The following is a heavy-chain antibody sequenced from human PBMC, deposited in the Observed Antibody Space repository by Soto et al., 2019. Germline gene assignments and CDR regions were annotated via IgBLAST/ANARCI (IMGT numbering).Heavy chain of an antibody. Sequence: ASVKVSCKASGYTFTSYGISWVRQAPGQGLDWMGWISAYNGNTNYAQKLQGRVTMTTDTSTSTAYMELRSLRSDATAVYYCARDNSRTFPAAPGDKKSDSSGWWFDPWGQGTLVTVS. J-gene: IGHJ5*02. CDR3: ARDNSRTFPAAPGDKKSDSSGWWFDP. V-gene: IGHV1-18*01. CDR2: ISAYNGNT. CDR1: GYTFTSYG. D-gene: IGHD6-13*01.